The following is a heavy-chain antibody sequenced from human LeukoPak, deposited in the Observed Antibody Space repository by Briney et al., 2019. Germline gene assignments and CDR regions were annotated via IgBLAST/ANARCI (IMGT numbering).Heavy chain of an antibody. CDR1: GFTFSSYG. Sequence: GGSLRLSCAASGFTFSSYGMHWVRQAPGKGLEWVAFIRYDGSNKYYADSVKGRFTISRDNSKNTLYLQMNSLRAGDTAVYYCARQADTAMLIWSFTDYWGQGTLVTVSS. D-gene: IGHD5-18*01. J-gene: IGHJ4*02. CDR3: ARQADTAMLIWSFTDY. CDR2: IRYDGSNK. V-gene: IGHV3-30*02.